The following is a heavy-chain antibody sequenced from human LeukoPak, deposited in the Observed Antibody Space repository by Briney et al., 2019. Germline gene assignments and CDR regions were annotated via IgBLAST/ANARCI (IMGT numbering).Heavy chain of an antibody. J-gene: IGHJ4*02. CDR3: ARQGRLLRYFDY. V-gene: IGHV4-39*01. CDR2: MYYSGST. Sequence: PSETLSLTCTVSGGSIRSSSYYWGWFRQPPGKGLEWIGSMYYSGSTYYNPSLKSRVTISVDTSKNQFSLKLSSVTAADTAVYYCARQGRLLRYFDYWGQGTLVTVSS. D-gene: IGHD3-9*01. CDR1: GGSIRSSSYY.